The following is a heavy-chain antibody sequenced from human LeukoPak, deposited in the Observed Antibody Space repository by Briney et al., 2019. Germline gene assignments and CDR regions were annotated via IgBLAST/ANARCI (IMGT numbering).Heavy chain of an antibody. CDR3: ARGPNPMVRGVTLFDY. J-gene: IGHJ4*02. D-gene: IGHD3-10*01. V-gene: IGHV4-30-2*01. CDR1: GGSISSGGYY. CDR2: IYHSGST. Sequence: SGTLSLTCAVSGGSISSGGYYWSWIRQPPGKGLDWIGYIYHSGSTYYNPSLKSRVTISVDRSKNQFSLKLSSVTAADTAVYYCARGPNPMVRGVTLFDYRGQGTLVTVSS.